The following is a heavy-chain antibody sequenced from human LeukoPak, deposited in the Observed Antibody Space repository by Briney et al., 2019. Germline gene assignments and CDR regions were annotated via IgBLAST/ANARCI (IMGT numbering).Heavy chain of an antibody. V-gene: IGHV1-24*01. Sequence: ASVKVSCKVSGYTLTELSMHWVRQAPGKGLEWMGGFDPGDGETIYAQKFQGRVTMTEDTSTATDYMELSSLRAEDTAVYDCATVTAAGPPWGQGTLVTVSS. J-gene: IGHJ5*02. CDR1: GYTLTELS. CDR2: FDPGDGET. D-gene: IGHD6-13*01. CDR3: ATVTAAGPP.